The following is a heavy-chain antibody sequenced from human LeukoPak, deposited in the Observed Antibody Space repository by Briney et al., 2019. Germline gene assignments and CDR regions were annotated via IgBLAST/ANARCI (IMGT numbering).Heavy chain of an antibody. CDR1: GGSISSGGYY. Sequence: SETLSLTCTVSGGSISSGGYYWSWIRQHPGKGLEWIGYIYYSGSTYYNPSLKSRVTISVDTSKNQFSLKLSSVTAADTAVYYCASVWFGEFPYYYYYMDVWGKGTTVTVSS. J-gene: IGHJ6*03. CDR3: ASVWFGEFPYYYYYMDV. D-gene: IGHD3-10*01. V-gene: IGHV4-31*03. CDR2: IYYSGST.